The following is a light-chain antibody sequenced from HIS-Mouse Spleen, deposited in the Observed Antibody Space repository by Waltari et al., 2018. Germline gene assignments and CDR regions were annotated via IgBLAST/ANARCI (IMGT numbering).Light chain of an antibody. Sequence: SYELTQPPSVPVSPGQTARHPCSGDALPKKYAYWYQQKSGQAPGLVIYEDSKRPSGIPERFSGSSSGTMATLTISGAQVEDEADYYCYSTDSSGNHRVFGGGTKLTVL. CDR2: EDS. CDR1: ALPKKY. J-gene: IGLJ2*01. CDR3: YSTDSSGNHRV. V-gene: IGLV3-10*01.